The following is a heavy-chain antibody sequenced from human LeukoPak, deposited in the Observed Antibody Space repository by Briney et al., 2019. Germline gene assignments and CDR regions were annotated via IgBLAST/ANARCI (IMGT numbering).Heavy chain of an antibody. CDR2: ISNDGSNK. CDR1: EFNFNTYA. CDR3: TRDRGGSGYYYVDF. D-gene: IGHD3-22*01. Sequence: GGSLRLSCAASEFNFNTYAMHWVRQAPGKGLESVALISNDGSNKYYADSVKGRFTISRDNSKNIVYLQMNSLRTEDTAVYYCTRDRGGSGYYYVDFWGRGTLVTVSS. J-gene: IGHJ4*02. V-gene: IGHV3-30*03.